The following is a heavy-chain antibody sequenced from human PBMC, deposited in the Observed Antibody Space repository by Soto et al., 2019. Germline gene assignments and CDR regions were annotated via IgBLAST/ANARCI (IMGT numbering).Heavy chain of an antibody. CDR1: GGSISSYY. Sequence: PSETLSLTCTVSGGSISSYYWSWIRQPAGKGLEWIGRIYTSGSTNYNPSLKSRVTMSVDTSKNQFSLKLSSVTAADTAVYYCARGDYSAAGTPSGMDVWGQGTTVTVSS. J-gene: IGHJ6*02. D-gene: IGHD6-13*01. CDR3: ARGDYSAAGTPSGMDV. CDR2: IYTSGST. V-gene: IGHV4-4*07.